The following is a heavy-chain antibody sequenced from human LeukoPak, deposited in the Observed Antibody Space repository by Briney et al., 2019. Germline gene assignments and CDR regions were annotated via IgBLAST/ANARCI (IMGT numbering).Heavy chain of an antibody. CDR1: GFTFGSIW. V-gene: IGHV3-7*03. CDR3: ARGGGLDV. Sequence: PGGSLGLPCAASGFTFGSIWMNWARKVPGKGLEWGASINHNGNVNYYVDSVKGRFTISRDNAKNSLYLQMSNLRAEDTAVYFCARGGGLDVWGQGATVTVSS. CDR2: INHNGNVN. D-gene: IGHD3-16*01. J-gene: IGHJ6*02.